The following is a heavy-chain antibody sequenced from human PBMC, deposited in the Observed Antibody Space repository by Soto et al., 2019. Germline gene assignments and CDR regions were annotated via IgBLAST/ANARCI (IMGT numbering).Heavy chain of an antibody. CDR1: GFTFSSYW. CDR2: ISGSGGST. V-gene: IGHV3-23*01. Sequence: PGGSLRLSCAASGFTFSSYWMHWVRQAPGKGLEWVSAISGSGGSTYYADSVKGRFTISRDNSKNTLYLRMNSLRAEDTALYYCAKYYDFWSGYYTGYFDLWGRGTLVTVS. D-gene: IGHD3-3*01. CDR3: AKYYDFWSGYYTGYFDL. J-gene: IGHJ2*01.